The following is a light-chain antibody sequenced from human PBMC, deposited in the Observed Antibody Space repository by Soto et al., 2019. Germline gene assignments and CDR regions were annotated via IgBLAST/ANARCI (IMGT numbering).Light chain of an antibody. Sequence: TVTCQASQDITNYLHWYQQKPGKAPRLLLYDASSLETGVPSRFSGSGSGTDFTLTISSLQPEDFATYYCQQANSFPITFGQGTRLEIK. CDR3: QQANSFPIT. CDR2: DAS. V-gene: IGKV1D-12*01. J-gene: IGKJ5*01. CDR1: QDITNY.